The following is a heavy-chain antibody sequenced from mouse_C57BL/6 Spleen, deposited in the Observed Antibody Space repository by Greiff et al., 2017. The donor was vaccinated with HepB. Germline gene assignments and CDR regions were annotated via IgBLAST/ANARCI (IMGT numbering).Heavy chain of an antibody. V-gene: IGHV1-69*01. Sequence: VQLQQSGAELVMPGASVKLSCKASGYTFTSYWMHWVKQRPGQGLEWIGEIDPSDSYTNYNQKFKGKSTLTVDISSSTAYMQLSSLTSEDSAVYYCASSGATVGDYVDYWGQGTTLTVSS. CDR3: ASSGATVGDYVDY. J-gene: IGHJ2*01. D-gene: IGHD1-1*01. CDR1: GYTFTSYW. CDR2: IDPSDSYT.